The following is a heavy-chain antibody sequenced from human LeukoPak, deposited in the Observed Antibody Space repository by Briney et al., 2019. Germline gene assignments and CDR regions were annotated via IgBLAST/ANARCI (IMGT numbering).Heavy chain of an antibody. CDR3: ARCTTGRTFGSLREIKRSREIDY. V-gene: IGHV3-21*01. CDR2: ISSSSSNI. Sequence: PGGFLRLSCAASGFTFSSYSMNWVRQAPGKGLEWVSSISSSSSNIYYADSVRGRFTISRDNAKNSLYLQMNSLRVEDTAVYYCARCTTGRTFGSLREIKRSREIDYWGQGTLVTVSS. J-gene: IGHJ4*02. CDR1: GFTFSSYS. D-gene: IGHD1-1*01.